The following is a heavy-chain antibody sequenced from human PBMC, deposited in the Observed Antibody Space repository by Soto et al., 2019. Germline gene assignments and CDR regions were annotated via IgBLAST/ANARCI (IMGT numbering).Heavy chain of an antibody. Sequence: ASLKVDCKATGYSLTNFAINWVRQAPGQSLEWMGWINPDNGNTKYSQKLQGRVTFTRDTSASTAYMELSSLRSEDTSVYYCARRQGAYCGNDCLLPYDYWGQGTLVTSP. CDR1: GYSLTNFA. CDR2: INPDNGNT. J-gene: IGHJ4*02. V-gene: IGHV1-3*01. CDR3: ARRQGAYCGNDCLLPYDY. D-gene: IGHD2-21*02.